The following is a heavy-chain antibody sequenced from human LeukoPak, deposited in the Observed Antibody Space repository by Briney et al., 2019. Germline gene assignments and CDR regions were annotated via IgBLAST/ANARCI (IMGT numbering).Heavy chain of an antibody. Sequence: PGGSLRLSCAASGFTFSSYWMSWVRQAPGKGLEWVANITQDGSEKYYVDSVKGRFTISRDNAKNSLYLQMNSLRAEDTAVYYCARDEAYYDSSGLVFDYWGQGTLVTVSS. D-gene: IGHD3-22*01. J-gene: IGHJ4*02. V-gene: IGHV3-7*01. CDR2: ITQDGSEK. CDR3: ARDEAYYDSSGLVFDY. CDR1: GFTFSSYW.